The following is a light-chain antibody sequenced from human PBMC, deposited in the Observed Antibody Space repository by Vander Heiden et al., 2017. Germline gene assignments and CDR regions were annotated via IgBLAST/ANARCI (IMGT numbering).Light chain of an antibody. V-gene: IGKV4-1*01. CDR2: WAS. CDR1: QSVLYNSNNKNY. J-gene: IGKJ2*01. Sequence: DIVTTQSPDSLAVALGERSTIDCKSSQSVLYNSNNKNYLAWYRQKPGQPPKLLIYWASTRESGVPDRFSGRGSGTDFTLTISSLQAEDVAVYYCQQYYSTPYTFGQGTKLESK. CDR3: QQYYSTPYT.